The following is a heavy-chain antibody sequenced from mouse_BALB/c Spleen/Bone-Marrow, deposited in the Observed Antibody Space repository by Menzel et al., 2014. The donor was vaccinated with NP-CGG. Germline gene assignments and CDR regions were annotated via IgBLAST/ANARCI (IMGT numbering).Heavy chain of an antibody. D-gene: IGHD1-1*01. V-gene: IGHV1S135*01. J-gene: IGHJ2*01. CDR3: AREGSSYGYFDY. Sequence: VQLQQSGPELVKPGASVKVSCKASGYAFTSXNXYWVXQSXXXXXXWXXXIDXXNGGTSYNQKFKGKATLTVDKSSSTAYMHLNSLTSEDSAVYYCAREGSSYGYFDYWGQGTTLTVSS. CDR2: IDXXNGGT. CDR1: GYAFTSXN.